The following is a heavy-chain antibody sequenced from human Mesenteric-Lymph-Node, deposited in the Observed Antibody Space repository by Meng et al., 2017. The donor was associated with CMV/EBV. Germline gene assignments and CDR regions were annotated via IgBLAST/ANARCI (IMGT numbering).Heavy chain of an antibody. CDR1: GDSISSSSYY. D-gene: IGHD3-22*01. CDR2: IHYSGTT. V-gene: IGHV4-39*07. J-gene: IGHJ4*02. Sequence: SETLSLTCIVSGDSISSSSYYWGWIRQPPGKGLEWIGSIHYSGTTYYNPSLKSRVTISVDTSKNQFSLKLSSVTAADTAVYYCARAREYYYDSVGYYYWDYFDYWGQGTLVTVSS. CDR3: ARAREYYYDSVGYYYWDYFDY.